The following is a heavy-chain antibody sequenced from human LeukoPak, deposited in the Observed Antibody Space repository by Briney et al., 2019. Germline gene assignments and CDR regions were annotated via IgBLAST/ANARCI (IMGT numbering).Heavy chain of an antibody. D-gene: IGHD6-13*01. CDR1: GYSFTTYW. Sequence: GESPKISCKGSGYSFTTYWITWVRQMPGKGLEWMGRIDPSDSSTNYSPSFQGRVSMSADKSINTAYLQWSSLKASDTAFYYCARRRAYSSNWYAKRYYFDYWGQGTTVTVSA. V-gene: IGHV5-10-1*01. CDR3: ARRRAYSSNWYAKRYYFDY. CDR2: IDPSDSST. J-gene: IGHJ4*02.